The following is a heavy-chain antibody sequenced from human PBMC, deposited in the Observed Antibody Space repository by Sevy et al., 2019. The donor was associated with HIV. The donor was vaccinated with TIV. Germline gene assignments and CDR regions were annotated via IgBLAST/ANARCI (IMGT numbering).Heavy chain of an antibody. CDR2: ITWNSGNI. J-gene: IGHJ4*02. Sequence: GGSLRLSCAVSGFIFEDFAMHWVRQVPGRGLEWVAHITWNSGNIDYAGSVKGRFTISRDNAKRSLYLEMNSLTGEDTAFYYCAKGRKAGSSATYFDSWGQGTMATVSS. D-gene: IGHD6-19*01. CDR1: GFIFEDFA. CDR3: AKGRKAGSSATYFDS. V-gene: IGHV3-9*01.